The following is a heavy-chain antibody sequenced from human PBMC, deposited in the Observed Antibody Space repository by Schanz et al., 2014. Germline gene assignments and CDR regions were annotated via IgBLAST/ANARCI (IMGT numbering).Heavy chain of an antibody. CDR3: ARERPRKGDFDY. V-gene: IGHV1-46*01. Sequence: QVQLVQSGAEVKEPGASVKLSCKSSGYTFTDYYMQWVRQAPGQGLEWLGTIFLNDGGTHSAEKFQGRIIMTRDSSTSAVYLDLSSLRSEDTAVYYWARERPRKGDFDYWGQGTLVTVSS. CDR2: IFLNDGGT. D-gene: IGHD1-26*01. CDR1: GYTFTDYY. J-gene: IGHJ4*02.